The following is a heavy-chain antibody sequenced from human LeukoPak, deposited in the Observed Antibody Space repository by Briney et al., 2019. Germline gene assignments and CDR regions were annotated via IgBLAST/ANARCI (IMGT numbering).Heavy chain of an antibody. V-gene: IGHV4-34*01. D-gene: IGHD3-22*01. CDR3: ARGKTITMIVVARRMGAFDI. Sequence: PSETLSPTCTVSGASISSYYWSWIRQPPGKGLEWIGEIYHSGSTNYNPSLKSRVTISVDTSKNQFSLKLSSVTAADTAVYYCARGKTITMIVVARRMGAFDIWGQGTMVTVSS. CDR1: GASISSYY. CDR2: IYHSGST. J-gene: IGHJ3*02.